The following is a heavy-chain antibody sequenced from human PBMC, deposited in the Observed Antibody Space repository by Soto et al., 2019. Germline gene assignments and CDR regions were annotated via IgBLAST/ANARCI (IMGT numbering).Heavy chain of an antibody. J-gene: IGHJ2*01. D-gene: IGHD2-15*01. Sequence: QAQLVQSGAEVKKPGASVKVSCQAGGYTFADYGISWVRQAPGQGLEWVGWIGPYNGNTNYAQNLQDRVTMTTDTSTDTASMELRSRRSDDTALYYCARCYCTVGSCYTCWHFDLWGRGTLLTVSS. CDR2: IGPYNGNT. V-gene: IGHV1-18*01. CDR3: ARCYCTVGSCYTCWHFDL. CDR1: GYTFADYG.